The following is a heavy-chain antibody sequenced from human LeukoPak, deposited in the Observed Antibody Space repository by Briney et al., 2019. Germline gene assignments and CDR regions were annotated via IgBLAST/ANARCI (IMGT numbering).Heavy chain of an antibody. D-gene: IGHD1-26*01. CDR1: GGTFSSYA. J-gene: IGHJ4*02. V-gene: IGHV1-69*05. CDR3: ASSPPAELLFSAFDY. Sequence: GASVKVSCKASGGTFSSYAISWVRQAPGQGLEWMGGIIPIFGTANYAQKFQGRVTITTDESTSTAYMELSSLRSEDTAVYYCASSPPAELLFSAFDYWGQGTLVTVSS. CDR2: IIPIFGTA.